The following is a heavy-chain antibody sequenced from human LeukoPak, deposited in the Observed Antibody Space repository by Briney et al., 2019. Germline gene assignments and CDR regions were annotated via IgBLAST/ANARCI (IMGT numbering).Heavy chain of an antibody. V-gene: IGHV3-23*01. Sequence: GGSLRLSCAASGFTFSSYAMSWVRQAPGKRLEWVSAISGSGDSTYYGDSVKGRFTISRDNSKNTLYLQMNSLRAEDTAVYYCAKTRPLDSSSWSHGDYWGQGTLVTVSS. D-gene: IGHD6-13*01. CDR1: GFTFSSYA. CDR3: AKTRPLDSSSWSHGDY. J-gene: IGHJ4*02. CDR2: ISGSGDST.